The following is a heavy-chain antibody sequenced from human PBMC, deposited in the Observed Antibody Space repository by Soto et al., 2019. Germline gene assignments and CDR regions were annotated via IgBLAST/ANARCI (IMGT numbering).Heavy chain of an antibody. D-gene: IGHD6-6*01. CDR3: ARDRQYSSSYYYYGMDV. CDR2: IIPIFGTA. Sequence: QVQLVQSGAEVKKPGSSVKVSCKASGGTFSSYAISWVRQAPGQGLEWMGGIIPIFGTANYAQKFQGRVTIPADEYTSTAYMELSSLRSEDTAVYYCARDRQYSSSYYYYGMDVWGQGTTVTVSS. J-gene: IGHJ6*02. V-gene: IGHV1-69*01. CDR1: GGTFSSYA.